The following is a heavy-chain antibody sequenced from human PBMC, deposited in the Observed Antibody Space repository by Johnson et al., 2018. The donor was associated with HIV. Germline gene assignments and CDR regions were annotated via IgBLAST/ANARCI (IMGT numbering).Heavy chain of an antibody. D-gene: IGHD6-6*01. CDR3: ARESELLSSSDAFDI. CDR1: GFTFSSYA. Sequence: QVQLVESGGGVVQPGRSLRLSCAASGFTFSSYAMHWVRQAPGKGLEWVAVIPYDGSNKYYADSVKGRFTISRDNSKNTLYLQMNSLRAEETAGYYCARESELLSSSDAFDIWGQGTMVTVSS. V-gene: IGHV3-30*04. CDR2: IPYDGSNK. J-gene: IGHJ3*02.